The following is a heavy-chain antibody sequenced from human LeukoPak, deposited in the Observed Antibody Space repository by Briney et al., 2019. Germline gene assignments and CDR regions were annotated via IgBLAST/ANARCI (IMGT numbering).Heavy chain of an antibody. J-gene: IGHJ4*02. CDR2: ISTSGGST. Sequence: GGSLRLSCAASGFTFSNYAMNWVRQAPGKGLEWVSVISTSGGSTYYADSVKGRFTISRDNSKNTLYLQMNSLRAEDTAVYYCAKEYSGDYYYFDYWGQGTRVTVSS. D-gene: IGHD1-26*01. V-gene: IGHV3-23*01. CDR1: GFTFSNYA. CDR3: AKEYSGDYYYFDY.